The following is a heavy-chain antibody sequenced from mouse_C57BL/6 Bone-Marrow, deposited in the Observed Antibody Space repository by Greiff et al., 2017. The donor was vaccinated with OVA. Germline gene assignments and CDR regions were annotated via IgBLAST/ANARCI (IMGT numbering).Heavy chain of an antibody. Sequence: EVQLQQSGPELVKPGASVKISCKASGYTFTDYYMNWVKQSHGKSLEWIGDINPNNGGTSYNQKFKGKATLTVDKSSSTAYMELRSLTSEDSAVYYCARGPYSGSSFYYFDYWGQGTTLTVSS. CDR3: ARGPYSGSSFYYFDY. CDR2: INPNNGGT. V-gene: IGHV1-26*01. CDR1: GYTFTDYY. D-gene: IGHD1-1*01. J-gene: IGHJ2*01.